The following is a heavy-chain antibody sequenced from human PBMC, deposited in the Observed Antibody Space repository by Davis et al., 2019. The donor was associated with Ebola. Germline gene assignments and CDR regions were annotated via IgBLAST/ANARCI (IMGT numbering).Heavy chain of an antibody. CDR3: ARHHAHYYDSSGYHYYYYGMDV. D-gene: IGHD3-22*01. CDR1: GYSFTSSW. Sequence: GESLKISCQGSGYSFTSSWIGWVRQMPGKGLEWMGIIFPADSDTRYSPSFQGQVTISADKSISTAYLQWSSLKASDTAMYYCARHHAHYYDSSGYHYYYYGMDVWGQGTTVTVSS. V-gene: IGHV5-51*01. J-gene: IGHJ6*02. CDR2: IFPADSDT.